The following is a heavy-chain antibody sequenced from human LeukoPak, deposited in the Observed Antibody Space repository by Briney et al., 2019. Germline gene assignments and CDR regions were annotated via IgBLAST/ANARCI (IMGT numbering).Heavy chain of an antibody. D-gene: IGHD3-3*01. J-gene: IGHJ4*02. CDR3: ARDTGKSGYPDY. CDR1: GGSISSYY. V-gene: IGHV4-4*07. CDR2: IYSSGII. Sequence: SETLSLTCTVSGGSISSYYWSWIRQPAGKAPEWIGRIYSSGIINYNPSLKSRVTMSLDNSKNQLSLKLSYVTAADTAVYYCARDTGKSGYPDYWGQGTLATVSS.